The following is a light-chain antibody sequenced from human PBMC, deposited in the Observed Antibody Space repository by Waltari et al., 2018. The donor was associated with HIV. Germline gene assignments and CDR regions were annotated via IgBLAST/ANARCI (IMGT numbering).Light chain of an antibody. CDR2: NTN. J-gene: IGLJ3*02. CDR1: SGSVSGRSS. Sequence: QTVVTQASSLSVSPGGTVTLTCGLSSGSVSGRSSPRWYQQTPGQAPRTLIYNTNTRSSGVPDRFSGSILGNKAALTISGAQADDECDYHCVLYVGSGIWVFGGGTKLTVL. CDR3: VLYVGSGIWV. V-gene: IGLV8-61*01.